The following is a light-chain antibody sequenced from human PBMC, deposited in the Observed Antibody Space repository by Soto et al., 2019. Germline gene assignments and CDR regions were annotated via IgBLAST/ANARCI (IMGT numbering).Light chain of an antibody. Sequence: QAVVTQEPSLTVSPGGTVTLTCGSSTGAVTSGHYPYWFQQKPGQAPRTLIYDTNNKHSWTPARFSGSLLGGKAALTLSGAQPEDEADYFCLLAYNGARKFGGGTKLTVL. CDR2: DTN. V-gene: IGLV7-46*01. CDR1: TGAVTSGHY. J-gene: IGLJ3*02. CDR3: LLAYNGARK.